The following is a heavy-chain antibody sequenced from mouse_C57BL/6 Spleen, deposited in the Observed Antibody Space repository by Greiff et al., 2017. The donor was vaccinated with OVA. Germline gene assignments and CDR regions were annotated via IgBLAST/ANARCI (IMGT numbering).Heavy chain of an antibody. V-gene: IGHV5-4*03. J-gene: IGHJ4*01. D-gene: IGHD1-3*01. CDR3: ARYNYSNYAMDY. CDR2: ISDGGSYT. Sequence: EVKLMESGGGLVKPGGSLKLSCAASGFTFSSYAMSWVRQTPEKRLEWVATISDGGSYTYYPDNVKGRFTISRDNAKNNLYLQMSHLKSEDTAMYYCARYNYSNYAMDYWGQGTSVTVSS. CDR1: GFTFSSYA.